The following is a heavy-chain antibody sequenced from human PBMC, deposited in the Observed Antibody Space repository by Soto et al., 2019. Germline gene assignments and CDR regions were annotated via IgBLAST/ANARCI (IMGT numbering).Heavy chain of an antibody. V-gene: IGHV4-4*07. J-gene: IGHJ5*02. Sequence: SETLSLSCTVTGGAISGDYWTWIRQSAGGGRGWIGRIYSSGSTNYNPSLKSRVTISLDTSMNHLSLRLSSVTAADTAGYYCARGQRFSDWFDPWGQGTLVTVSS. D-gene: IGHD3-3*01. CDR3: ARGQRFSDWFDP. CDR1: GGAISGDY. CDR2: IYSSGST.